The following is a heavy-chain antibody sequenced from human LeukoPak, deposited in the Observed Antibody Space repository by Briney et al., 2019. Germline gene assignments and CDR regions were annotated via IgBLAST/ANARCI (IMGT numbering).Heavy chain of an antibody. CDR1: GGSISSGSYS. CDR3: ARHLNDILTGYYKFDY. J-gene: IGHJ4*02. V-gene: IGHV4-61*02. D-gene: IGHD3-9*01. CDR2: IYTSGST. Sequence: SETLSLTCTVSGGSISSGSYSWSWLRQPAGKGLEWIGRIYTSGSTNYNPSLKSRVTISVDTSKNQFSLKLSSVTATDTAVYYCARHLNDILTGYYKFDYWGQGTLVTVSS.